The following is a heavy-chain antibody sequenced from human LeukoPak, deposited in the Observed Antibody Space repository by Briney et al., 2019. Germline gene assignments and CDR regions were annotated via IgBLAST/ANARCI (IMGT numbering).Heavy chain of an antibody. J-gene: IGHJ3*02. CDR1: EGTFSSYA. CDR2: IIPIFGTA. V-gene: IGHV1-69*05. D-gene: IGHD3-22*01. Sequence: SVKVPCKGSEGTFSSYAISWVRQAPGQGLEWMGRIIPIFGTANYAQKFQGRVTITTDESTSTAYMELSSLRSEATAVYYCARAPYYGSSGYNIWGQGTMVTVSS. CDR3: ARAPYYGSSGYNI.